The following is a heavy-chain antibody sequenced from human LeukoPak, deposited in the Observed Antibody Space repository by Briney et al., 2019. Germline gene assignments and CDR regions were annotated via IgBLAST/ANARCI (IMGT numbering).Heavy chain of an antibody. D-gene: IGHD3-16*01. V-gene: IGHV1-18*01. CDR1: GYTFSSYG. CDR2: ISVINNGNA. Sequence: GASVKVSCKASGYTFSSYGINWVRQAPGQGLEWMGWISVINNGNARYAQKFQGRLTMTTDTSTTTAYMELRSLRSEDTAVYYCATFAGGYWGQGTLVTVSS. J-gene: IGHJ4*02. CDR3: ATFAGGY.